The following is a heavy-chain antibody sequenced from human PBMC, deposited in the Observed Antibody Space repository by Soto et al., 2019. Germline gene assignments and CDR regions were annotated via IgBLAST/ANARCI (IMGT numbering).Heavy chain of an antibody. CDR3: ARDRGQGAAVAGQLDP. Sequence: GGSLRLSCAASGFTFSSYWMSWVRQAPGKGLEWVANIKQDGSEKYYVDSVKGRFTISRDNAKNSLYLQMNSLRAEDTAVYYCARDRGQGAAVAGQLDPWGQGTMVTVYS. D-gene: IGHD6-19*01. V-gene: IGHV3-7*01. CDR1: GFTFSSYW. J-gene: IGHJ5*02. CDR2: IKQDGSEK.